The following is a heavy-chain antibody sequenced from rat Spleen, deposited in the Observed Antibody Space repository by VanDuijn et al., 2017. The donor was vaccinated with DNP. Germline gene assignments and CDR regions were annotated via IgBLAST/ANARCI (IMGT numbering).Heavy chain of an antibody. D-gene: IGHD4-3*01. J-gene: IGHJ2*01. V-gene: IGHV5S13*01. CDR3: ARWNSGHFDD. CDR2: ISPSGTST. CDR1: GFTFSYYD. Sequence: EVQLVESGGGLVQPGRSLKLSCAASGFTFSYYDMAWVRQAPTKGLEWVASISPSGTSTYYRDSVNGRFTISRDNAKNTLYLQMNSLRSEDMATYFCARWNSGHFDDWGQGVMVPVSS.